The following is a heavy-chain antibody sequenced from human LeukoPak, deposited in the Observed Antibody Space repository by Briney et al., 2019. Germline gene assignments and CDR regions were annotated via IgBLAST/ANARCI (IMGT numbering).Heavy chain of an antibody. CDR1: GFSLSSYW. V-gene: IGHV3-7*01. CDR2: IKQDGNDQ. CDR3: ARWGLGKGDGFDI. Sequence: GGSLRLSCAASGFSLSSYWMTWVRQVAGKGLECVASIKQDGNDQFYVDSVKGRFTISRDNRKNTLYLQMNSLRAEDTAVYYCARWGLGKGDGFDIWGQGTMVIVSS. D-gene: IGHD3-10*01. J-gene: IGHJ3*02.